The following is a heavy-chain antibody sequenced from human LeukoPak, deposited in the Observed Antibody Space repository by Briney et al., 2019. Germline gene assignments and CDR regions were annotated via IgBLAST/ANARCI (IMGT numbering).Heavy chain of an antibody. V-gene: IGHV5-10-1*01. Sequence: GESLKIPCKGSGYSFTSYWISWVRQMPGKGLEWMGRIDPSDSYTNYSPSFQGHVTISADKSISTAYLQWSSLKASDTAMYYCASYSGYDYRGYWFDPWGQGTLVTVSS. D-gene: IGHD5-12*01. CDR1: GYSFTSYW. J-gene: IGHJ5*02. CDR2: IDPSDSYT. CDR3: ASYSGYDYRGYWFDP.